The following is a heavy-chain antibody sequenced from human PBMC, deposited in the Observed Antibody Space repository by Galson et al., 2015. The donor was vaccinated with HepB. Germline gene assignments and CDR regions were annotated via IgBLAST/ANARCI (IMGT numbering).Heavy chain of an antibody. CDR3: ARSEVTTVVTDFDS. V-gene: IGHV3-72*01. CDR1: GFTFSDHY. D-gene: IGHD4-23*01. Sequence: SLRLSCAVSGFTFSDHYVDWVRQAPGKGLEWVGRSRNKAKGYSTAYAASVKGRFTVSRDGSKNSVFLQINSLRSEDTAVYYCARSEVTTVVTDFDSWGQGTLVTVSS. J-gene: IGHJ4*02. CDR2: SRNKAKGYST.